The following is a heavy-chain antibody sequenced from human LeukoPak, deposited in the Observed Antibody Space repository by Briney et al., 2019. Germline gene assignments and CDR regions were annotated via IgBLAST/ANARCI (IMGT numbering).Heavy chain of an antibody. CDR3: ARWRDPEVLTGYYPFDY. J-gene: IGHJ4*02. Sequence: SETLSLTCAVYGGSFSGYYWSWIRQPPGKGLEWIGEINHSGSTNCNPSLKSRVTISVDTSKNQFSLKLSSVTAADTAVYYCARWRDPEVLTGYYPFDYWGQGTLVTVSS. CDR1: GGSFSGYY. V-gene: IGHV4-34*01. CDR2: INHSGST. D-gene: IGHD3-9*01.